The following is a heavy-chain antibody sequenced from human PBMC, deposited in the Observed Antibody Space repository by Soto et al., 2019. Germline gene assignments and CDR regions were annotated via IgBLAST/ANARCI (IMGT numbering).Heavy chain of an antibody. CDR2: SYYSGST. D-gene: IGHD3-16*02. CDR1: GGSISSGGYY. J-gene: IGHJ4*02. Sequence: QVQLQESGPGLVKPSQTLSLTCTVSGGSISSGGYYWSWIRQHPGKGLEWIGYSYYSGSTYYNPSLKSRVTLSVDTSKNQFSLRLSSVTAADTAVYYCARERDGGDIGYWGQGTLVTVSS. V-gene: IGHV4-31*03. CDR3: ARERDGGDIGY.